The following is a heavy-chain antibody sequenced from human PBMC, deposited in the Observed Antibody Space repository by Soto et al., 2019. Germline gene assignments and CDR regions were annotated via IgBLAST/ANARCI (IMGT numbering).Heavy chain of an antibody. D-gene: IGHD2-2*01. Sequence: EVQLVESGGGLVQPGGSLRLSCAASGFTFSSYEMNWVRQAPGKGLEWVSYISSSGSTIYYADSVKGRFTISGDNAKNSLYLQMNSLRAEDTAVYYCAATYCSSTSCSSLDWFDPWGQGTLVTVSS. J-gene: IGHJ5*02. V-gene: IGHV3-48*03. CDR2: ISSSGSTI. CDR1: GFTFSSYE. CDR3: AATYCSSTSCSSLDWFDP.